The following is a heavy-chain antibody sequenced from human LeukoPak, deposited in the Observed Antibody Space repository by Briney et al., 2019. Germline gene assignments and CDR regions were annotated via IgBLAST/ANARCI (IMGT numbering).Heavy chain of an antibody. J-gene: IGHJ4*02. Sequence: ASVKVSCKASGYTFTGYYMHWVRQAPGQGLEWMGWINPNSGGTNYTQKYQGRVTMTTDTSTSTAYMELRSLRSDDTAVYYCARDVAYYDSSGPRFDYWGQGTLVTVSS. D-gene: IGHD3-22*01. V-gene: IGHV1-2*02. CDR3: ARDVAYYDSSGPRFDY. CDR1: GYTFTGYY. CDR2: INPNSGGT.